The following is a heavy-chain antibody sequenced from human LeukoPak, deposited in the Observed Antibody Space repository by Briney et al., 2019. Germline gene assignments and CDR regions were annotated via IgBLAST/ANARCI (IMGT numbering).Heavy chain of an antibody. CDR2: IFYTGNT. CDR3: ARTGGDCSSGLCYYGMDV. CDR1: GASITTNY. J-gene: IGHJ6*02. V-gene: IGHV4-59*01. D-gene: IGHD2-21*02. Sequence: SETLSLTCTVSGASITTNYWSWLRQSPGKGLQWIGHIFYTGNTNHNPSLKSRVTISVDMSKNQISLKLSSVTAADTAVYYCARTGGDCSSGLCYYGMDVWAKGPRSPSP.